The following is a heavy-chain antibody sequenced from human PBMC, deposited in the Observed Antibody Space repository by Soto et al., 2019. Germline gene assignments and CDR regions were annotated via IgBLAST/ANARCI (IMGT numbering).Heavy chain of an antibody. J-gene: IGHJ4*02. CDR3: ATSYGSGYRAFDS. CDR1: GDTFNFYS. CDR2: INPILSMS. D-gene: IGHD3-10*01. Sequence: QVQLVQSGADVKKPGSSVRVSCKASGDTFNFYSINWVRQAPGLGLQWMGRINPILSMSNYAPRFQGRVTLTAAKSTSTAYMELSSLRSEDTAMYYCATSYGSGYRAFDSWGQGALVTVSS. V-gene: IGHV1-69*02.